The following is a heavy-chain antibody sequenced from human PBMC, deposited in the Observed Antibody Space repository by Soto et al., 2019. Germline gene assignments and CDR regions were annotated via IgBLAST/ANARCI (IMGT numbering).Heavy chain of an antibody. J-gene: IGHJ4*02. CDR3: APSARYDSSGYPKGY. CDR1: GFTFSSYE. Sequence: PGGSLRLSCAASGFTFSSYEMNWVRQAPGKGLEWVSYISSSGSTIYYADSVKGRFATSRDNAKNSLYLQMNSLRAEDTAVYYCAPSARYDSSGYPKGYWGQGTLVTVSS. D-gene: IGHD3-22*01. CDR2: ISSSGSTI. V-gene: IGHV3-48*03.